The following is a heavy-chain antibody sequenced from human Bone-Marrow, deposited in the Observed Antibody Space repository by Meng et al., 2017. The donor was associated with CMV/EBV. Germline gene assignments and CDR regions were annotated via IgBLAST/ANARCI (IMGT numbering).Heavy chain of an antibody. CDR1: GYTVTGYY. CDR2: INPNSGGT. CDR3: ARRIGGSFHYGMDV. J-gene: IGHJ6*02. V-gene: IGHV1-2*02. Sequence: GESLKISCKASGYTVTGYYMYWVRQAPGQGLEWMGWINPNSGGTNYAQKFQGRVTMTRDPSISTAYMELSSLRTDDTAVYYCARRIGGSFHYGMDVWGQGTTVTVSS. D-gene: IGHD1-26*01.